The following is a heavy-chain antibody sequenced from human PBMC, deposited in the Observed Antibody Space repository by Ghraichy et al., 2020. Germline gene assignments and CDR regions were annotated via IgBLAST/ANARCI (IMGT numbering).Heavy chain of an antibody. CDR2: IYDTGTT. D-gene: IGHD6-19*01. Sequence: GSLRLSCTVSRGSISGYYWNWIRQPAGKGLEWIGRIYDTGTTIYNPSLESRVTMSIGASRNQFSLRLSSVTAADTAVYYCARFSAGLPNAFDLWGQGTGVTVSS. CDR1: RGSISGYY. CDR3: ARFSAGLPNAFDL. J-gene: IGHJ3*01. V-gene: IGHV4-4*07.